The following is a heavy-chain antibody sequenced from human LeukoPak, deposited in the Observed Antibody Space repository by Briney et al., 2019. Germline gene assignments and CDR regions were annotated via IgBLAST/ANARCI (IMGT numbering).Heavy chain of an antibody. J-gene: IGHJ3*02. CDR3: AKVIRSITMIVVVIGAFDI. CDR2: ISGSGGST. V-gene: IGHV3-23*01. Sequence: GGSLRLSCAASGFTFSSYAMSWVRQAPGKGLEWVSAISGSGGSTYYADSVKGRFTISRDNSKNTLYLQMNSLRAEDPAVYYCAKVIRSITMIVVVIGAFDIWGQGTMVTVSS. D-gene: IGHD3-22*01. CDR1: GFTFSSYA.